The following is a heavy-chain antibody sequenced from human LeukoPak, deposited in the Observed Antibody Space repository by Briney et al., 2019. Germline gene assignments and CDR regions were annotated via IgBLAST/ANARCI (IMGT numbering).Heavy chain of an antibody. CDR3: ARGLNNYYYYYMDV. Sequence: TLSLTCTVSGGSISSGSYYWSWIRQPAGKGLEWIGRIYTSGSTNYNPSLKSRVTISVDTSKNQFSLKLSSVTAADTAVYYCARGLNNYYYYYMDVWGKGTTVTVSS. CDR2: IYTSGST. D-gene: IGHD3-22*01. V-gene: IGHV4-61*02. J-gene: IGHJ6*03. CDR1: GGSISSGSYY.